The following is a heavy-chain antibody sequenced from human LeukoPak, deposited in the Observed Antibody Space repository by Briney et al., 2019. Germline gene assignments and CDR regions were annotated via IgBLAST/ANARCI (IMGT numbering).Heavy chain of an antibody. Sequence: GGSLRLSCAASRLTFSSYGMHWVRQAPGKGLEWVAFIRYDGTNKYYADSVKGRFTISRDNAQNLLFLQMNRLRVEDTAVYYCARSNYYEELFDYWGQGTLVTVSS. V-gene: IGHV3-30*02. CDR2: IRYDGTNK. J-gene: IGHJ4*02. D-gene: IGHD3-22*01. CDR3: ARSNYYEELFDY. CDR1: RLTFSSYG.